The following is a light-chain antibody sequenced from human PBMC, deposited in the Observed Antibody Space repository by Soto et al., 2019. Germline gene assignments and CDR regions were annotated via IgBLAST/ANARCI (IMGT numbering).Light chain of an antibody. Sequence: QPVLTQSPSASASLGASVKLTCTLSSGHSSYTIAWHQQRPEKGPRYLMKVNSDGSHSKGDGIPDRFSGSSSGAERYLTISSLQSYDEADYYCQTWGTGIRVVFGGGTKVTVL. J-gene: IGLJ2*01. CDR1: SGHSSYT. CDR3: QTWGTGIRVV. CDR2: VNSDGSH. V-gene: IGLV4-69*01.